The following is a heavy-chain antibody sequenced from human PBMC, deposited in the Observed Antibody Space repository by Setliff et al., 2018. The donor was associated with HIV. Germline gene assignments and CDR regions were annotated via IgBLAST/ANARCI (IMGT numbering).Heavy chain of an antibody. CDR1: GASSSSFY. J-gene: IGHJ6*03. Sequence: PSETLSLTCTISGASSSSFYWGWFRQSPGKGLEWIGSISYSGTTYYNSSLQSRVTISADTSKNQLSLTLSSVTVADTALYYCARRRNIGDYHHYYMDVWGKGTTVTVS. D-gene: IGHD2-15*01. V-gene: IGHV4-39*01. CDR3: ARRRNIGDYHHYYMDV. CDR2: ISYSGTT.